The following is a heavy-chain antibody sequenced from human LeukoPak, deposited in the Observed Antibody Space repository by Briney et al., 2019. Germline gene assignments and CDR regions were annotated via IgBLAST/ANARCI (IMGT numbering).Heavy chain of an antibody. V-gene: IGHV5-51*01. CDR2: IYPGDSDT. J-gene: IGHJ4*02. CDR3: ARHRHYYDSDGYHRFDY. D-gene: IGHD3-22*01. CDR1: GYSFTSYW. Sequence: GESLKISCKGSGYSFTSYWIGWVRQMPGKGLEWMGIIYPGDSDTRYSPSFQGQVTISADKSISTAYLQWSSLKASDTAVYYCARHRHYYDSDGYHRFDYWGQGTLVTVSS.